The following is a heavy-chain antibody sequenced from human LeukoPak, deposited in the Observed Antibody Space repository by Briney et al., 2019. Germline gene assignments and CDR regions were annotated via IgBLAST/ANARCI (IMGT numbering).Heavy chain of an antibody. V-gene: IGHV4-31*03. CDR2: IYYSGST. CDR1: GGSISSGGYY. J-gene: IGHJ4*02. CDR3: ARSRWLQFDLFDY. Sequence: SETLSLTCTVSGGSISSGGYYWSWIRQHPGKGLEWIGYIYYSGSTYYNPSLKSRVTTSVDTSKNQFSLKLSSVTAADTAVYYCARSRWLQFDLFDYWGQGTLVTVSS. D-gene: IGHD5-24*01.